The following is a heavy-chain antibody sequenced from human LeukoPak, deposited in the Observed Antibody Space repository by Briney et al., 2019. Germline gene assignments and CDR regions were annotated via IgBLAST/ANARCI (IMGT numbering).Heavy chain of an antibody. CDR2: IYYGGST. V-gene: IGHV4-31*03. CDR3: ARRQEQQLVVRGMDYYGMDV. D-gene: IGHD6-13*01. CDR1: GVSISSGGNY. J-gene: IGHJ6*02. Sequence: SETLSLTCSVSGVSISSGGNYWSWLRQRPGKDLEWISYIYYGGSTYHNPSLRSRLNISVDTSKNQFSLEVTSVTAADTAVYFCARRQEQQLVVRGMDYYGMDVWGQGTTVTVSS.